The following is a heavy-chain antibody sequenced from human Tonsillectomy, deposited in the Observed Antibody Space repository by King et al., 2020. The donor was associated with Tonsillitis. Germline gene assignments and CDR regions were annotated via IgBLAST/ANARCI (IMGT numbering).Heavy chain of an antibody. CDR2: IYYSGST. CDR1: GGSISSYY. J-gene: IGHJ3*02. CDR3: ARADGSVYYYDAFDI. Sequence: QLQESGPGLVKPSETLSLTCTVSGGSISSYYWSWIRQPPGKGLEWIGYIYYSGSTNYNPSLKSRVTISVDTSKNQFSLKLSSVTAADTAVYYCARADGSVYYYDAFDIWGQGTMVTVSS. V-gene: IGHV4-59*01. D-gene: IGHD3-22*01.